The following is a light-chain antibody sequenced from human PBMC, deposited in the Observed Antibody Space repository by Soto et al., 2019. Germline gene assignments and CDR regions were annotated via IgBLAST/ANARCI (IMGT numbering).Light chain of an antibody. CDR2: GAY. CDR3: QQYGSSVYT. J-gene: IGKJ2*01. V-gene: IGKV3-20*01. Sequence: EIVLTQSPATLSLSPGERATLSCRASQTVSSSYLSWYQQKPGHAPRLLIHGAYTRATVIPDRFSGSGSGTDFTLTISSLEPGDFAVYYCQQYGSSVYTFGQGTKVDIK. CDR1: QTVSSSY.